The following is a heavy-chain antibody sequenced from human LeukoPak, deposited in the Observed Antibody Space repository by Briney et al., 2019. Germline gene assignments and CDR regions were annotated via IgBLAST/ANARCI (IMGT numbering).Heavy chain of an antibody. CDR1: GGSISSYY. Sequence: PSETLSLTCTVSGGSISSYYWSWIRQPPGKGLEWIGYIYYSGSTNYNPSLKSRVTISVDTSKNQFSLKLSSVTAADTAVYYCARRSGSFYDTFDIWGQGTMVTVSS. J-gene: IGHJ3*02. CDR3: ARRSGSFYDTFDI. V-gene: IGHV4-59*01. D-gene: IGHD1-26*01. CDR2: IYYSGST.